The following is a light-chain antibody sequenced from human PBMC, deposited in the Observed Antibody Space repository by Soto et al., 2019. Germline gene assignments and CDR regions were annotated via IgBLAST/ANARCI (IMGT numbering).Light chain of an antibody. CDR2: DAA. CDR3: QQYNDWPPRIT. V-gene: IGKV3-15*01. J-gene: IGKJ5*01. Sequence: EIVLTHSPGTLSLSPGEIATLSCRASQSVSSSYLAWYQQRPGQAPRLLIYDAATRATGVPARFSGSGSGTEFTLTISSLQSEDFAVYYCQQYNDWPPRITFGQGTRLEIK. CDR1: QSVSSSY.